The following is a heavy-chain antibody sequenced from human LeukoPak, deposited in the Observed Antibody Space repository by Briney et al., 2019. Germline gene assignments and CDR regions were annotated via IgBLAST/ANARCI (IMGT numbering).Heavy chain of an antibody. CDR3: ARGAWRFGEFARLDY. CDR2: ISYDGSNK. Sequence: GGSLRLSCAASGFTFSSYAMHWVRQAPGKGLEWVAVISYDGSNKYYADSVKGRFTISRDNSKNTLYLQMNSLRAEDTAVYYCARGAWRFGEFARLDYWGQGTLVTVSS. J-gene: IGHJ4*02. V-gene: IGHV3-30*04. D-gene: IGHD3-10*01. CDR1: GFTFSSYA.